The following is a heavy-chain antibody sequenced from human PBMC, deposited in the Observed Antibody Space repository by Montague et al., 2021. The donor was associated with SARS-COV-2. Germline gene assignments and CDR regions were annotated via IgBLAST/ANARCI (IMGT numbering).Heavy chain of an antibody. CDR2: IDWDDDK. CDR3: ARTYVPGAFDI. J-gene: IGHJ3*02. Sequence: WLASIDWDDDKYYSTSLKTRLTISKDTYKNQVVLTMTNMDPVDTATYYCARTYVPGAFDIWGQGTMVTVSS. V-gene: IGHV2-70*11. D-gene: IGHD1-14*01.